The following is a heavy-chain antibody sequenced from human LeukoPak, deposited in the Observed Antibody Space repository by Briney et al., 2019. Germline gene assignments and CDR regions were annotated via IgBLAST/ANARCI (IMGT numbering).Heavy chain of an antibody. D-gene: IGHD2-2*01. CDR1: GFSFSTDG. CDR3: AHGTMYQLDY. J-gene: IGHJ4*02. Sequence: GTLRLSCSASGFSFSTDGMSWVRQAPGKGLEWVSGILGLGGASRTYCADSVKGRFTISRDSSKNTLYLQMNSLRAEDTAVYYCAHGTMYQLDYWGQGTLVTVSS. V-gene: IGHV3-23*01. CDR2: ILGLGGASRT.